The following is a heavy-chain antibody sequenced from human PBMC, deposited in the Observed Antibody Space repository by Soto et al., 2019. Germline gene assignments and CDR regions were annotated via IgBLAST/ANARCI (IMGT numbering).Heavy chain of an antibody. CDR3: ARRPQMTYFFDY. CDR1: GGSISSGGYY. Sequence: QVQLQESGPGLVKPSQTLSLICSVSGGSISSGGYYWSWIRQHPGKGLEGIGYIYYSGSTYYNPSLKSRVTLSVDTSKNQFSLELTSVTAADTAMYYCARRPQMTYFFDYWGQGTLVTVSS. V-gene: IGHV4-31*03. J-gene: IGHJ4*02. D-gene: IGHD2-21*02. CDR2: IYYSGST.